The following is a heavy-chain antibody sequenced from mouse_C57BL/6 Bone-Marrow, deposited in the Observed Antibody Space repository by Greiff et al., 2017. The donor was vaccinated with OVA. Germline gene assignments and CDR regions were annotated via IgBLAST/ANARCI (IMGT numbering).Heavy chain of an antibody. V-gene: IGHV7-3*01. CDR3: ARWTVTDYFDY. J-gene: IGHJ2*01. CDR2: IRNKANGYTT. CDR1: GFTFTDYY. D-gene: IGHD2-1*01. Sequence: EVQRVESGGGLVQPGGSLSLSCAASGFTFTDYYMSWVRQPPGKALEWLGFIRNKANGYTTEYSASLKGRFTISRDNSQSILYLQMNALRAEDSATYYCARWTVTDYFDYWGQGTTLTVSS.